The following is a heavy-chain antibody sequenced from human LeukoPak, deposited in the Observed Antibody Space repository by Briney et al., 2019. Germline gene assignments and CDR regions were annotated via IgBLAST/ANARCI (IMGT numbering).Heavy chain of an antibody. J-gene: IGHJ4*02. Sequence: GGSLRLSCAASGFTFTNYWMSWVRQAPGKGPEWVANIKHDESKTYYDDSVKGRFTISRDNAKNSLFLQMNSLRAEDTAVYYCARDASLYCAGNTCYWAFDHWGQGTLVTVSS. D-gene: IGHD2-2*01. CDR3: ARDASLYCAGNTCYWAFDH. V-gene: IGHV3-7*01. CDR2: IKHDESKT. CDR1: GFTFTNYW.